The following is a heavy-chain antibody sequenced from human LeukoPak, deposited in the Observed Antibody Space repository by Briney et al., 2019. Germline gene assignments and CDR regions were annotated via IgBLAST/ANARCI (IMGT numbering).Heavy chain of an antibody. V-gene: IGHV3-33*01. CDR1: GFIFSNYG. CDR2: IWYDGSKK. J-gene: IGHJ4*02. D-gene: IGHD3-10*01. Sequence: GGSLRLSCAPSGFIFSNYGMHWVRQAPGKGLEWVAVIWYDGSKKFYADSVKGRLTISRDNSNNRLYLQRNSLRADDTAVYYCAREFAPYYFDYWGQGTLVTVSS. CDR3: AREFAPYYFDY.